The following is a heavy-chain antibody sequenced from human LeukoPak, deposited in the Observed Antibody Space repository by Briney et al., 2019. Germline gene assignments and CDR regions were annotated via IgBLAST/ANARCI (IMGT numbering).Heavy chain of an antibody. CDR1: GGSFSGYY. CDR3: AREDYDYVWGSYRYAARKYYFDY. J-gene: IGHJ4*02. CDR2: INHSGST. Sequence: SETLSLTCAVYGGSFSGYYWSWIRQPPGKGLEWIGEINHSGSTNYNPSLKSRVTISVDTSKNQFSLKLSSVTAADTAVYYCAREDYDYVWGSYRYAARKYYFDYWGQGTLVTVSS. V-gene: IGHV4-34*01. D-gene: IGHD3-16*02.